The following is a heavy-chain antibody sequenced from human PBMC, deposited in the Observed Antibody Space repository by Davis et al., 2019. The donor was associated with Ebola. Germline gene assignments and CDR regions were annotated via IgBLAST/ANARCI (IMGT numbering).Heavy chain of an antibody. J-gene: IGHJ4*02. CDR2: ISGSGGRT. CDR1: CFTFGSYV. V-gene: IGHV3-23*01. CDR3: AIISPLQLDY. D-gene: IGHD4-11*01. Sequence: GESLKTPCAASCFTFGSYVLSWVRQAPGKLLEWVSAISGSGGRTYYADSVKGRFTISRDNSKNTLYLQMNSLRAEDTAVYYCAIISPLQLDYWGQGTLVTVS.